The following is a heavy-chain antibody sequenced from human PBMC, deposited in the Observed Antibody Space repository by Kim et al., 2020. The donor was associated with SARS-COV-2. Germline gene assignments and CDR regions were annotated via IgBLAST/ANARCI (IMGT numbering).Heavy chain of an antibody. CDR2: ISSSVNTI. CDR3: ARKSWAVAGGTNYFDY. Sequence: GGSLRLSCAASGFTFSSYSMNWVRQAPGEGLEWVSYISSSVNTIYYADSVKGRFTISRDNAKNSLYLQMNSLRDEDTAVYYCARKSWAVAGGTNYFDYWGQGTLVTVSS. J-gene: IGHJ4*02. CDR1: GFTFSSYS. V-gene: IGHV3-48*02. D-gene: IGHD6-19*01.